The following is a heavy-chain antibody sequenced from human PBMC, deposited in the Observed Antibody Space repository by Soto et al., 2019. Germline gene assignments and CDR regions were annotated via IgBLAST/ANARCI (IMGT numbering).Heavy chain of an antibody. J-gene: IGHJ5*02. CDR3: ARDSLTGNYFDP. CDR1: GGSISSGGYS. V-gene: IGHV4-30-2*01. CDR2: IYHSGYT. Sequence: LSLTCAVSGGSISSGGYSWNWIRQPPWKGLEWIGYIYHSGYTLYNPSLKSRVTISVDKSKNQFSLRLSSVSAADTAVYYCARDSLTGNYFDPWGQGTLVTVSS. D-gene: IGHD1-7*01.